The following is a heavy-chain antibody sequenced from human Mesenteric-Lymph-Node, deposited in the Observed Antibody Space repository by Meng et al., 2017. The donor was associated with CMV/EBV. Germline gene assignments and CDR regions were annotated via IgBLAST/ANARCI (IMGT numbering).Heavy chain of an antibody. CDR2: INSDESGT. Sequence: GGSLRLSCAASGFTFSNYWMHWVRQAPGKGLVWVSRINSDESGTSYADSVKGRFTISRDNAKNTLFLQMNSLRAEDTAVYFCARAASGGMDVWGQGTTVTVPS. CDR1: GFTFSNYW. V-gene: IGHV3-74*01. D-gene: IGHD7-27*01. CDR3: ARAASGGMDV. J-gene: IGHJ6*02.